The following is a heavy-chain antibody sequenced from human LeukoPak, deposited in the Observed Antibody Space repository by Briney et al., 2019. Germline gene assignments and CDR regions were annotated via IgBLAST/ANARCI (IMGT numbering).Heavy chain of an antibody. Sequence: PGGSLRLSCAASGFTLSLYAMSWVRQAPGKGLEWVSATSSSDSGTYYADSVRGRFTISRDNSKNRLYLQMNSLRSEDAAVYYCAKAPVTSCRGAYCYPFDSWGQGTLVTVSS. V-gene: IGHV3-23*01. CDR3: AKAPVTSCRGAYCYPFDS. J-gene: IGHJ4*02. CDR1: GFTLSLYA. D-gene: IGHD2-21*01. CDR2: TSSSDSGT.